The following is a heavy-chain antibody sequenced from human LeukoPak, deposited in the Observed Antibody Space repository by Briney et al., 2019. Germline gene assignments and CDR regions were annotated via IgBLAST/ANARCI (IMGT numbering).Heavy chain of an antibody. D-gene: IGHD3-10*01. CDR2: ISAYNGNT. CDR1: GYTFTSYG. V-gene: IGHV1-18*01. J-gene: IGHJ4*02. CDR3: ARAPGGFGETLVDHFDY. Sequence: ASVKVSCKASGYTFTSYGISWVRQAPGQGLEWMGWISAYNGNTNYAQKLQGRVTMTTDTSTSTDYMELRSLRSDDTAVYYCARAPGGFGETLVDHFDYWGQGTLVTVSS.